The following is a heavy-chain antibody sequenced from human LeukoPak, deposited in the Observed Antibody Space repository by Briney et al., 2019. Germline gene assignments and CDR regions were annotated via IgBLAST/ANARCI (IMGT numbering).Heavy chain of an antibody. D-gene: IGHD2-15*01. J-gene: IGHJ4*02. CDR2: IYYSGST. Sequence: PSETLSLTCTVSGGSISSSSYYWGWIRQPPGKGLEWIGSIYYSGSTYYNPSLKSRVTISVDTSKNQFSLKLSSVTAADTAVYYCARDGGRREDYWGQGALVTVSS. CDR3: ARDGGRREDY. V-gene: IGHV4-39*07. CDR1: GGSISSSSYY.